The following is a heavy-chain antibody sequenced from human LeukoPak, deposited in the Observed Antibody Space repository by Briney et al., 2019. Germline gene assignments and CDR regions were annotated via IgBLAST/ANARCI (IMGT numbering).Heavy chain of an antibody. CDR1: GFTFRSYA. CDR2: ISYDGSNK. D-gene: IGHD3-10*01. Sequence: GGSLRLSCAASGFTFRSYAMHWVRQAPGKGLEWVAVISYDGSNKYFGDSVKGRFTISRDNSKTTLYLQMDSLRAEEPAIYYCAKAVTSDYHSLYYNYYMDVWGKGTTVTVSS. V-gene: IGHV3-30*18. J-gene: IGHJ6*03. CDR3: AKAVTSDYHSLYYNYYMDV.